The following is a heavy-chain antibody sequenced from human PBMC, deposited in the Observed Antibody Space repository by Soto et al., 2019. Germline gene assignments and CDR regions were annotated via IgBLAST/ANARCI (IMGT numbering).Heavy chain of an antibody. V-gene: IGHV4-59*01. CDR2: IYYRGST. J-gene: IGHJ6*02. D-gene: IGHD1-26*01. CDR3: ARQQLLPFYYALDV. Sequence: PSETLSLTCNVSGGSISGYYWSWIRQSPGKGLEYIGYIYYRGSTNYNSSLKSRVIMSVDTSRNQFSLKMNSVTAADTAVYYCARQQLLPFYYALDVWGQGTTVTVSS. CDR1: GGSISGYY.